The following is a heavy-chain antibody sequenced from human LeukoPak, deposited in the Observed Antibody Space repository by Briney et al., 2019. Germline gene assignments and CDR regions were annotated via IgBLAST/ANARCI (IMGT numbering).Heavy chain of an antibody. CDR2: INTNTGNP. CDR3: ARGCPSYDATYNWFDP. V-gene: IGHV7-4-1*02. D-gene: IGHD3-22*01. CDR1: GYTFTSYA. Sequence: GASVKVSCKASGYTFTSYAMNWVRQAPGQGLEWMGWINTNTGNPTYAQGFTGRFVFSLDTSVSTAYLQISSLKAEDTAVYYCARGCPSYDATYNWFDPWGQGTLVTVSS. J-gene: IGHJ5*02.